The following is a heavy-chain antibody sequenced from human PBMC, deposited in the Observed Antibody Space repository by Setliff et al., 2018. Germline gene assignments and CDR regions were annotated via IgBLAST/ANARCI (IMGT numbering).Heavy chain of an antibody. J-gene: IGHJ6*03. D-gene: IGHD6-19*01. CDR1: GGSIISSNYY. CDR2: IIHSGST. V-gene: IGHV4-39*07. Sequence: SETLSLTCTVSGGSIISSNYYWSWIRQPPGKRLEWIGEIIHSGSTNYNPSLKSRVTMSIDTSKNQFSLKLNSVTAADMAVYYCAREQWLDPPGYYYMDVWGKGTTVTVSS. CDR3: AREQWLDPPGYYYMDV.